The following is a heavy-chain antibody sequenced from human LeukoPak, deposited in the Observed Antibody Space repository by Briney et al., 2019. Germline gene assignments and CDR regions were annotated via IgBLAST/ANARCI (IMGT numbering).Heavy chain of an antibody. J-gene: IGHJ6*04. V-gene: IGHV1-3*01. D-gene: IGHD3-10*01. CDR1: GYTFTSYA. CDR3: ARGASMVRGVIPSEGYYGMDV. CDR2: ITAGNGNT. Sequence: ASVKVSCKASGYTFTSYAMHWVRQAPGQRLEWMGWITAGNGNTKYSQKFQGRVTITRDTSASTAYMELSSLRSEDTAVYYCARGASMVRGVIPSEGYYGMDVWGKGTTVTVSS.